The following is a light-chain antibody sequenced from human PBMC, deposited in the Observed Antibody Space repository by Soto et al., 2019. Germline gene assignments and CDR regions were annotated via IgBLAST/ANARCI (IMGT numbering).Light chain of an antibody. J-gene: IGKJ4*01. CDR2: GAS. Sequence: EIVLTQSPGTLSLSPGERAALSCRASQSVSSTYLAWYQQKPGQAPRLLIYGASSRATGIPDRFSGSGSGTDFTLTISRLESYFFAGYYCQQHVISHTFGCGT. CDR3: QQHVISHT. V-gene: IGKV3-20*01. CDR1: QSVSSTY.